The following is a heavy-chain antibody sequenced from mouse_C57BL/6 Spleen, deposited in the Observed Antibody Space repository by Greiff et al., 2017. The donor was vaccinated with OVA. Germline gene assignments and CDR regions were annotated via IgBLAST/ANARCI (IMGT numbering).Heavy chain of an antibody. J-gene: IGHJ2*01. CDR3: ARDYFDY. CDR2: ISSGSSTI. V-gene: IGHV5-17*01. Sequence: EVQLVASGGGLVQPGGSLKLSCAASRFTFSDYGMHWVRHAPEKGLEWVAYISSGSSTIYYADTVKGRFTISRDNAKNTLFLQMTSLRYEDTAMYYCARDYFDYWGQGTTLTVSS. CDR1: RFTFSDYG.